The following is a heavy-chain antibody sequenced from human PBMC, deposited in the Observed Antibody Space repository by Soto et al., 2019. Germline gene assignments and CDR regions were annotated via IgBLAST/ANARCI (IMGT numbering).Heavy chain of an antibody. CDR1: GYTFTSYD. J-gene: IGHJ6*02. V-gene: IGHV1-8*01. Sequence: QVQLVQSGAEVKKPGASVKVSCKASGYTFTSYDINWVRQATGQGLEWMGWMNPNSGNTGYAQKFQGRVTMTRNTXIXXAYMELSSLRSEDTAVYYCARGVAAAIYYYYGMDVWGQGTTVTVSS. CDR2: MNPNSGNT. D-gene: IGHD6-13*01. CDR3: ARGVAAAIYYYYGMDV.